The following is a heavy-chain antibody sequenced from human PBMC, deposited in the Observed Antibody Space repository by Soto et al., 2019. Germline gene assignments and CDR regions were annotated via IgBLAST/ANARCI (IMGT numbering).Heavy chain of an antibody. CDR2: IYYSGST. J-gene: IGHJ3*01. CDR3: VRGDPGACSSTSCSDAFHL. V-gene: IGHV4-30-4*01. Sequence: QVQLQESGPGLVKPSQTLSLTCTVSGGSISSGDYYWNWIRQPPGKGLEWIGSIYYSGSTYYSPSRKSRDTISVGTSKIKFALKLSYVTAIDTAVYYCVRGDPGACSSTSCSDAFHLWGRGTMVAVSS. D-gene: IGHD2-2*01. CDR1: GGSISSGDYY.